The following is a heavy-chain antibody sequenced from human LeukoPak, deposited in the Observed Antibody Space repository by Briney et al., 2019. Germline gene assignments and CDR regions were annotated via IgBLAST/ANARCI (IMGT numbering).Heavy chain of an antibody. J-gene: IGHJ4*02. Sequence: SETLSLTCTVSGGSLSTYYWGWIRQPPGKGLEWIGEINHSGSTNYNPSLKSRVTISVDTSKNQFSLKLGSVTAADAAVYYCARRYYDSSGEFDYWGQGTLVTVSS. CDR3: ARRYYDSSGEFDY. V-gene: IGHV4-34*01. D-gene: IGHD3-22*01. CDR1: GGSLSTYY. CDR2: INHSGST.